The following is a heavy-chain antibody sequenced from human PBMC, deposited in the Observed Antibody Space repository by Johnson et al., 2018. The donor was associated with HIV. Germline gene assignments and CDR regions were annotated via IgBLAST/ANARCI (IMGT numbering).Heavy chain of an antibody. J-gene: IGHJ3*02. Sequence: VQLVESGGGVVRPGGSLRLSCAASGFTFSSYWMSWVRQAPGKGLEWVANIKQDGSEKYYVDSVKGRFTISRDNAKNSLYLQMNSLRAEDTAVYYCARDGGIVLVVYAMPDAFDIWGQGTMVTVSS. D-gene: IGHD2-8*02. V-gene: IGHV3-7*05. CDR1: GFTFSSYW. CDR2: IKQDGSEK. CDR3: ARDGGIVLVVYAMPDAFDI.